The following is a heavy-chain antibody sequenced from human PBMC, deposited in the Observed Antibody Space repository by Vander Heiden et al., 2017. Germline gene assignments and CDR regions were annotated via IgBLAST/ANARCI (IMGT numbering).Heavy chain of an antibody. CDR2: T. J-gene: IGHJ4*02. Sequence: TNYAQKFQCRVTMTRDTSISTAYMELSRLRSDDTAVYYCARGYCSSTSCYEWFDYWGQGTLVTVSS. CDR3: ARGYCSSTSCYEWFDY. V-gene: IGHV1-2*02. D-gene: IGHD2-2*01.